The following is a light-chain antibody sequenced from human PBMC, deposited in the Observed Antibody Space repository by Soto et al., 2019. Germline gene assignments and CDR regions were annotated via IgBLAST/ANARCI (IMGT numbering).Light chain of an antibody. CDR1: QSLFYNSDNKNY. J-gene: IGKJ4*01. Sequence: DIVVTQSPESLAVSLGERATINCQSSQSLFYNSDNKNYLRWYQQKPGQPPKLLIYWASTRESGVPDRFSGAGSGTDFTLTITSVHAEDVAVYYCQQYYDTPLTFGGGTKVEI. CDR2: WAS. V-gene: IGKV4-1*01. CDR3: QQYYDTPLT.